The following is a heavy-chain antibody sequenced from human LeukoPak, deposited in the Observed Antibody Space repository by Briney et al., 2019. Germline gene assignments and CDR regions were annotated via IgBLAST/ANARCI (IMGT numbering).Heavy chain of an antibody. CDR2: ISGSGGST. J-gene: IGHJ4*02. CDR3: AKAFYYYDSSGYYFSFDY. Sequence: PGGSLRLSCAASGFTFSSYAMSWVRQAPGKGLEWVSAISGSGGSTYYADSVKERFTISRDNSKNTLYLQMNSLRAEDTAVYYCAKAFYYYDSSGYYFSFDYWGQGTLVTVSS. D-gene: IGHD3-22*01. CDR1: GFTFSSYA. V-gene: IGHV3-23*01.